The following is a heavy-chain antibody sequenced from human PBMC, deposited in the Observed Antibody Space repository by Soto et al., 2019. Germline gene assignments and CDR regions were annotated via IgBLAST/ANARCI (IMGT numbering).Heavy chain of an antibody. CDR2: IKTKTDGGTT. J-gene: IGHJ2*01. CDR1: GFTFSNAW. CDR3: TTDTVDYWNFDL. Sequence: EVQLVESGGGLVKPGGSLRLSCAASGFTFSNAWMSWVRQAPGKGLEWVGRIKTKTDGGTTDYAAPVKGRITISRDDSKNTLYKQMNSLKTEDTAVYYCTTDTVDYWNFDLWGRGTLVTVSS. V-gene: IGHV3-15*01. D-gene: IGHD4-17*01.